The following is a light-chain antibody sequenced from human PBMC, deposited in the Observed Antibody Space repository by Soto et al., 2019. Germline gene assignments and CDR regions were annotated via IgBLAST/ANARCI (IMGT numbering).Light chain of an antibody. CDR3: SSYTSTNTQV. CDR1: SSDVGAYKY. V-gene: IGLV2-14*01. CDR2: EVS. J-gene: IGLJ1*01. Sequence: LTQPASVSGSPGQSITISCTGASSDVGAYKYVSWYQQHPGKAPKLMIYEVSNRPSGVSNRFSGSKSGNTASVTISGLQAEDEADYYCSSYTSTNTQVFGTGTKVTVL.